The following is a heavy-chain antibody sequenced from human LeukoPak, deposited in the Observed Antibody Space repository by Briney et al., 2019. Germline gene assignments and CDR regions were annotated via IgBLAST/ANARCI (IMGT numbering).Heavy chain of an antibody. CDR2: IRYDGGTT. CDR1: GFTFTTYG. V-gene: IGHV3-30*02. CDR3: ARTAAIERVDY. D-gene: IGHD5-24*01. Sequence: GGSLRLSCEASGFTFTTYGMHWVRQAPGKGLGWGAYIRYDGGTTFYGDSVKGRLTISRDNSKNTLYLQLNSLRPEDTAVYYCARTAAIERVDYWGQGTLVTVSS. J-gene: IGHJ4*02.